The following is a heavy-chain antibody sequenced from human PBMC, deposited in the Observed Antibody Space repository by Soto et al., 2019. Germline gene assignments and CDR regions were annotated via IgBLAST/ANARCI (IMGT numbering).Heavy chain of an antibody. V-gene: IGHV4-34*01. CDR1: GGSFSGYY. D-gene: IGHD1-26*01. Sequence: PSETLSLTCAVYGGSFSGYYWTWIRQPPGTGLEWIGEINHSGSTNYNPSLKSRVTISVDTSKNQFSLKLTSVTAADTAVYYCARRYGGNFDFWGQGTLVTVSS. J-gene: IGHJ4*02. CDR2: INHSGST. CDR3: ARRYGGNFDF.